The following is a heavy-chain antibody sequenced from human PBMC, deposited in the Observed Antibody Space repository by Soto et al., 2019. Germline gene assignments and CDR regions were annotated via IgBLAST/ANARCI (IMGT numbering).Heavy chain of an antibody. Sequence: GASVKVSCKASGGTFSSYAISWVRQAPGQGLEWMGGIIPIFGTANYAQKFQGRVTITADKSTSTAYMELSSLRSEDTAVYYCARSHCSSTSCYSYYDILTGYYLDYYYYGMDVWGQGTTVTVSS. D-gene: IGHD3-9*01. CDR2: IIPIFGTA. J-gene: IGHJ6*02. CDR1: GGTFSSYA. V-gene: IGHV1-69*06. CDR3: ARSHCSSTSCYSYYDILTGYYLDYYYYGMDV.